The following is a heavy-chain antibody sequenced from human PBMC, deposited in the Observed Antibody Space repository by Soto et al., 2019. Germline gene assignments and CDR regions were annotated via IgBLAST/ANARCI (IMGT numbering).Heavy chain of an antibody. V-gene: IGHV6-1*01. CDR3: ASGEKYSGRIFDY. Sequence: PSHTLSLTCGISGYSVASNSAAWNLLRQSPSRGLEWLGRTYYWSKWYNDYAVSVESRITINPDTSKNHFSLQLNFVTPEDTAVYFCASGEKYSGRIFDYWGRGTLVTASS. D-gene: IGHD1-26*01. CDR1: GYSVASNSAA. CDR2: TYYWSKWYN. J-gene: IGHJ4*02.